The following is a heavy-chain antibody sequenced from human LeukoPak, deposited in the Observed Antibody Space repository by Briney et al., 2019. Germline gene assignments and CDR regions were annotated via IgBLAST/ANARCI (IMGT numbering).Heavy chain of an antibody. CDR2: ISPNSGGA. J-gene: IGHJ4*02. D-gene: IGHD3-22*01. V-gene: IGHV1-2*02. Sequence: EASVRVSCKASGYTFTGYYIHWVRQAPGQGLEWMGWISPNSGGANYAQKFRGRVTMTRDTSITTAYMELSSLKSDDTALYYCARVNYDSSGHEVDYWGQGTLVTVSS. CDR1: GYTFTGYY. CDR3: ARVNYDSSGHEVDY.